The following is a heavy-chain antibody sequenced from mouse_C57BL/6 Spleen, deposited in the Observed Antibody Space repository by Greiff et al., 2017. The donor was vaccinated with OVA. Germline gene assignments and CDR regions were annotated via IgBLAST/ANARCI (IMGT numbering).Heavy chain of an antibody. V-gene: IGHV5-17*01. D-gene: IGHD3-3*01. CDR2: ISSGSSTI. Sequence: EVKLVESGGGLVKPGGSLKLSCAASGFTFSDYGMHWVRQAPEKGLEWVAYISSGSSTIYYADTVKGRYTISRDNAKNTLFLQLTSLRSEDTAMYYCARTGRYWYFGVWGTGTTVTVSS. J-gene: IGHJ1*03. CDR1: GFTFSDYG. CDR3: ARTGRYWYFGV.